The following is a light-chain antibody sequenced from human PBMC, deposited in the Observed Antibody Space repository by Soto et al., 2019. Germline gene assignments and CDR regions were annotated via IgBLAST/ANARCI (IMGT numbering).Light chain of an antibody. CDR3: QQYNNWPPLT. Sequence: EIVMTQSPATLSVSPGERATLSCRASQSVSSNFAWYHQKPGQAPRLLIYAASTRATGIPARFSGSGSGTKFTLTISSLQSEDFAVYYCQQYNNWPPLTFGQGTKVEIK. CDR2: AAS. J-gene: IGKJ1*01. V-gene: IGKV3-15*01. CDR1: QSVSSN.